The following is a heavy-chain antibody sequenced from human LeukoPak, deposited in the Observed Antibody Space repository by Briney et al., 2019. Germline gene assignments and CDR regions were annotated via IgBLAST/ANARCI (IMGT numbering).Heavy chain of an antibody. D-gene: IGHD5-18*01. CDR3: AKDGGRGYSYGFDY. J-gene: IGHJ4*02. V-gene: IGHV3-30*02. Sequence: GGSLRLSCAASGFTFSSYGMHWVRQAPGKGLEWVAFIRYDGSNKYYADSVEGRFTISRDNSKNTLYLQMNSLRAEDTAVYYCAKDGGRGYSYGFDYWGQGTLVTVSS. CDR1: GFTFSSYG. CDR2: IRYDGSNK.